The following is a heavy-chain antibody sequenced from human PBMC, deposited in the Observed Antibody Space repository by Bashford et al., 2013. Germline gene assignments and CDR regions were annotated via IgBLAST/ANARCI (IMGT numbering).Heavy chain of an antibody. Sequence: SETLSLTCTVSGASISNSRSYWGWIRQAPEKGLEYIGAVYYSGTTYYNPSLKSRVTISVDTSKNQFSLKLSSVTAADTAVYYCVRDLLIPDSSGWYWRMDVWGQGTTVTVSS. CDR2: VYYSGTT. CDR1: GASISNSRSY. D-gene: IGHD6-19*01. J-gene: IGHJ6*02. CDR3: VRDLLIPDSSGWYWRMDV. V-gene: IGHV4-39*07.